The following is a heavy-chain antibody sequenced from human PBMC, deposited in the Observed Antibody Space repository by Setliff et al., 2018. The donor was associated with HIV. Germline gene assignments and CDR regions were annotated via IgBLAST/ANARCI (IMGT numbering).Heavy chain of an antibody. J-gene: IGHJ6*03. CDR1: GFTFSSYG. CDR3: AKGRPTYSSSWYEDYYYYYMDV. V-gene: IGHV3-33*06. CDR2: IWYDGSNK. D-gene: IGHD6-13*01. Sequence: RLSCAASGFTFSSYGMHWVRQAPGKGLEWVAVIWYDGSNKYYADSVKGRFTISRDNSKNTLYLQMNSLRAEDTAVYYCAKGRPTYSSSWYEDYYYYYMDVWGKGTTVTVSS.